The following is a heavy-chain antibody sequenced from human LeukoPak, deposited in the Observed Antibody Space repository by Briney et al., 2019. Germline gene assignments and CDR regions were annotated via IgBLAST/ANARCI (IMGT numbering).Heavy chain of an antibody. Sequence: GGSLRLSCAASGFTFSSYEMNWVRQAPGKGLEWVSYISSSGSTIYYADSVKGRFTISRDNAKNSLYLQMNSLRAEDTAVYYCARAYYDSSGHYYLDYWGQGTLVTVSS. CDR3: ARAYYDSSGHYYLDY. D-gene: IGHD3-22*01. J-gene: IGHJ4*02. CDR1: GFTFSSYE. V-gene: IGHV3-48*03. CDR2: ISSSGSTI.